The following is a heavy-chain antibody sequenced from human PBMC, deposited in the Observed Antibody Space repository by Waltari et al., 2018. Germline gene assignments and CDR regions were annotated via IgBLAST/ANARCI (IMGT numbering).Heavy chain of an antibody. V-gene: IGHV1-46*01. Sequence: QVQLVQSGAEVKKPGASVKISCKTSEYTFTSYYIHWVRQAPGQGLEWMGISNPSGGSTIYAQKFQGRVTMTRDTSTSTVYMELSSLRSEDTAVYYCALDTGALWMDVWGQGTTVTVSS. CDR3: ALDTGALWMDV. CDR1: EYTFTSYY. CDR2: SNPSGGST. D-gene: IGHD2-21*01. J-gene: IGHJ6*02.